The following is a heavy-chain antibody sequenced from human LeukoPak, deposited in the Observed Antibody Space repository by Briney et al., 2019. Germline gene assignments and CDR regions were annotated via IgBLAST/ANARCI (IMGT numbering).Heavy chain of an antibody. CDR3: ARDGLGVVGRSGYYYGPPHFDY. CDR2: IKQDGSEK. J-gene: IGHJ4*02. Sequence: GGSLRLSCAASGFTFSTYWMSWVRQAPGKGLEWVANIKQDGSEKYYVDSVKGRFTISRNNAKNSLYLQMNSLRVEDTAVYYCARDGLGVVGRSGYYYGPPHFDYWGQGTLVTVSS. V-gene: IGHV3-7*05. D-gene: IGHD3-22*01. CDR1: GFTFSTYW.